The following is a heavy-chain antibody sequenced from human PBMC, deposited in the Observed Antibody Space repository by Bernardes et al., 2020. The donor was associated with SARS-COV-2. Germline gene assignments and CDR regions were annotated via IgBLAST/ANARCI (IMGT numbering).Heavy chain of an antibody. Sequence: GGSLRLSCAASGFTFSTYSMTWVRQAPGKGLEWVSAISADTYHTHYADSVRGRFTISRDNSGNTLHLEMSSLRGEDTAVYYCARHFPTTNVARYPYEMWGQGTVVTVSS. CDR2: ISADTYHT. V-gene: IGHV3-23*01. J-gene: IGHJ3*02. CDR3: ARHFPTTNVARYPYEM. CDR1: GFTFSTYS. D-gene: IGHD2-8*01.